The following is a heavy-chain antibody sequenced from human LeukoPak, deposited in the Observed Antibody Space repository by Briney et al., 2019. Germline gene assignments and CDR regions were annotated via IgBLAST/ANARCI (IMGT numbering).Heavy chain of an antibody. J-gene: IGHJ4*02. CDR1: GFTFSSYS. Sequence: GGSLRLSCAASGFTFSSYSMNWVRQAPGKGLEWVSYISSSSSTIYYADSVKGRFTISRDNSKNTLYLQMNSLRAEDTAVYYCAGGYSSSWYSVGFDYWGQGTLVTVSS. D-gene: IGHD6-13*01. V-gene: IGHV3-48*01. CDR2: ISSSSSTI. CDR3: AGGYSSSWYSVGFDY.